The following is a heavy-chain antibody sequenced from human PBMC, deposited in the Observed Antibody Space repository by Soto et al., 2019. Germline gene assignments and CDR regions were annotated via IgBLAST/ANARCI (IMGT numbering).Heavy chain of an antibody. D-gene: IGHD3-10*01. CDR1: GGSISRGDYY. CDR2: IYYSGST. CDR3: AREGRGYYGSGSYYHYYYGMDV. J-gene: IGHJ6*02. Sequence: SETLSLSWSVSGGSISRGDYYGSWIRQPPGKGLEWIGYIYYSGSTYCNPSLKSRVTISVDTSKNQFSLKLSSVTAADTAVYYCAREGRGYYGSGSYYHYYYGMDVWGQGPTVT. V-gene: IGHV4-30-4*01.